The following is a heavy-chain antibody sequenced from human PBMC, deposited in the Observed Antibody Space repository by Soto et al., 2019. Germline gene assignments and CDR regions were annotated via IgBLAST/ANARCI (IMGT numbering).Heavy chain of an antibody. CDR1: GGTFSSYA. D-gene: IGHD6-6*01. J-gene: IGHJ6*02. CDR3: ARDDPYSSSSGYYYYGMDV. Sequence: QVQLVQSGAEVKKPGSSVKVSCKASGGTFSSYAISWVRQAPGQGLEWMGGIIPIFGTANYAQKFQGRVTITADESTSRAYMELSSLRSEDTAVYYCARDDPYSSSSGYYYYGMDVWGQGTTVTVSS. V-gene: IGHV1-69*01. CDR2: IIPIFGTA.